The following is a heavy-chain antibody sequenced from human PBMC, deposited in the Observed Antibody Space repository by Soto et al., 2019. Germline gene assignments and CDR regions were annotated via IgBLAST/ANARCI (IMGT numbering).Heavy chain of an antibody. J-gene: IGHJ5*02. CDR2: ISYGGDSE. Sequence: PLRDWNTAAWVTSVDFGRHWVRKTPGNGLEWVALISYGGDSEYVTDAVRGRFTIPRDNSKTAVYLEMNNLRIDDSSFYYCGRPHSDISNAFDLCAQATLVTVPS. CDR3: GRPHSDISNAFDL. V-gene: IGHV3-30-3*01. D-gene: IGHD2-15*01. CDR1: WVTSVDFG.